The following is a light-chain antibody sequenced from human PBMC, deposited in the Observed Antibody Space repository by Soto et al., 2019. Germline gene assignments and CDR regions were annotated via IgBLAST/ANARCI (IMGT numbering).Light chain of an antibody. CDR1: SSNIGSNT. V-gene: IGLV1-44*01. J-gene: IGLJ2*01. CDR3: AAWDDSLNAVV. Sequence: QPVLTQPPSASGTPGQRVTISCSGSSSNIGSNTVNWYQQLPGTAPKLLIYSNNQRPSGVPDRFSGSKSGTSASLAISGLQSEEEADYYCAAWDDSLNAVVFGGGTKLTVL. CDR2: SNN.